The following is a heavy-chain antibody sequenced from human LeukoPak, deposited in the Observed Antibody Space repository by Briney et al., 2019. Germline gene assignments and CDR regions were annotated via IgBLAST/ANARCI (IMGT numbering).Heavy chain of an antibody. J-gene: IGHJ6*02. Sequence: SETLSLTCTVSGGSISSYYWSWIRQPPGKGLEWIGYIYYSGSTNYNPSLKSRVTISVDTSKNQFSLKLSSVTAADTAVYYCARGRGQILWFGREDYYGMDVWGQGTLVTVSS. CDR1: GGSISSYY. CDR2: IYYSGST. CDR3: ARGRGQILWFGREDYYGMDV. V-gene: IGHV4-59*01. D-gene: IGHD3-10*01.